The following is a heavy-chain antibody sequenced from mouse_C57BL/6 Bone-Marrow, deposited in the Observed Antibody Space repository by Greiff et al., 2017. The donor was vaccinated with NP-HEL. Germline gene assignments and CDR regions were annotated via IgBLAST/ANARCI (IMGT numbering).Heavy chain of an antibody. CDR3: TTGGSSPYAMDY. D-gene: IGHD1-1*01. CDR2: IDPENGDT. Sequence: EVQLKQSGAELVRPGASVKLSCTVSGFNIEDDYMHWVKQRPEQGLEWIGWIDPENGDTEYASKFQGKAPLTADTSSNTAYLQLSSLTSEDTAVYYCTTGGSSPYAMDYWGQGTSVTVSS. CDR1: GFNIEDDY. V-gene: IGHV14-4*01. J-gene: IGHJ4*01.